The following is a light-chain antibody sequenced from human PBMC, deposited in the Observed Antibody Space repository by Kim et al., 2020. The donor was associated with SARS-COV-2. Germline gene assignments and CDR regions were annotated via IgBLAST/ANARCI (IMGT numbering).Light chain of an antibody. Sequence: QTVVTQEPSPTVSPGGTVTLTCASSTGAVASSYHPNWLQQIPGQAPRALIYDTSTKHSWTPARFSGSLLGGKAALTLSGVQPEDEAEYYCLLYFNSTRVFGGGTQLTVL. V-gene: IGLV7-43*01. J-gene: IGLJ3*02. CDR1: TGAVASSYH. CDR3: LLYFNSTRV. CDR2: DTS.